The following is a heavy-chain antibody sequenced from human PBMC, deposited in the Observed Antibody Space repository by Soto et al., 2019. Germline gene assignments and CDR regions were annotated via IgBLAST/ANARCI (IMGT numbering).Heavy chain of an antibody. CDR1: GYKFTTYF. CDR3: VRGYCTTTPCSGDFQH. V-gene: IGHV1-46*01. D-gene: IGHD2-8*01. J-gene: IGHJ1*01. CDR2: IHPSGDT. Sequence: GASVKVSCKASGYKFTTYFIYWVRQAPGQGLEWMGMIHPSGDTGYGQKFRGRVTMTIDTSTTTAYMELRNLTSEDTAIYFSVRGYCTTTPCSGDFQHWGQGTLVTVSS.